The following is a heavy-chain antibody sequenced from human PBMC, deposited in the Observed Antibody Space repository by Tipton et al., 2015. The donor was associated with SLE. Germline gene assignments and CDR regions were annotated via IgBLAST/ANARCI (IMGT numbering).Heavy chain of an antibody. CDR3: AREKKGIGDY. Sequence: TLSLTCTVSGGSISSHYWSWIRQPPGKGLEWIGYIYTSGSTNYNPSLKSRVTISVDTSKNQFSLKLSSVTAADTAVYYCAREKKGIGDYWGQGTLVTVSS. V-gene: IGHV4-4*08. D-gene: IGHD2-21*01. CDR2: IYTSGST. CDR1: GGSISSHY. J-gene: IGHJ4*02.